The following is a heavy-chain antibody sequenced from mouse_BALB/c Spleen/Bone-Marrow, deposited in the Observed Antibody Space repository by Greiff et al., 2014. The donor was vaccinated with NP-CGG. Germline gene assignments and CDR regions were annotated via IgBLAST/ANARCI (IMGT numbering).Heavy chain of an antibody. Sequence: EVQLVASGGGLVQPGGSRKLSCAASGFTFSSFGMHWVRQAPEKGLEWVAYISSGSSTIYYADTVKGRFTISRDNPKNTLFLQMTSLRSEDTAMYYCARDDYDYTMDYWGQGTSVTVSS. V-gene: IGHV5-17*02. CDR1: GFTFSSFG. J-gene: IGHJ4*01. CDR2: ISSGSSTI. CDR3: ARDDYDYTMDY. D-gene: IGHD2-4*01.